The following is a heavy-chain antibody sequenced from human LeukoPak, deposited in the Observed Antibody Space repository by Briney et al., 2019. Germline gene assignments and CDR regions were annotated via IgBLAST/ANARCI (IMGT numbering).Heavy chain of an antibody. J-gene: IGHJ4*02. D-gene: IGHD6-19*01. V-gene: IGHV3-23*01. CDR3: AKGGWYNYFDG. Sequence: GGSLRLSCAASGFTFSSYAMSWVRQAPGKGLEWVSVISGSGGSIDYADSVKGRFTISRDNSKNTVYLQMNSLTAEDTAVYYCAKGGWYNYFDGWGQGTLVTVSS. CDR2: ISGSGGSI. CDR1: GFTFSSYA.